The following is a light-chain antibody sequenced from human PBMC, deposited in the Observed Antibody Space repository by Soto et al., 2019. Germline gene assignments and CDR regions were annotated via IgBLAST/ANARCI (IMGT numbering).Light chain of an antibody. CDR2: LGS. J-gene: IGKJ2*01. V-gene: IGKV2-28*01. CDR1: QSLLHSNGYNY. Sequence: DIVMTQSPLSLPVTPGEPASISCRSSQSLLHSNGYNYLDWYLQKPGQSPQLLIYLGSNRASGVPDRFSGGGSGTDFTLKISRVEAEDVAVYYCMQALQTPRTFGQGTKLEIK. CDR3: MQALQTPRT.